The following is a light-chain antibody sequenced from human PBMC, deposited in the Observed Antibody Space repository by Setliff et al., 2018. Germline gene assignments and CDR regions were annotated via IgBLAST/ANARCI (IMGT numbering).Light chain of an antibody. J-gene: IGLJ2*01. V-gene: IGLV2-14*03. CDR1: SSDVGGYDF. CDR3: LSYTSETTHAL. Sequence: HSALTQPAAVSGSPGQSVAISCSGSSSDVGGYDFVSWYQQHPGKAPKLLIYEVIKRPSGVSDRFSGSKSGNTASLTISGLQAEDEADYYCLSYTSETTHALFGGGTKATVL. CDR2: EVI.